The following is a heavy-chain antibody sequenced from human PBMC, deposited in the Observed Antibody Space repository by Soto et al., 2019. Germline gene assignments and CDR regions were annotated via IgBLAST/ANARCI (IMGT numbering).Heavy chain of an antibody. Sequence: GSLRLSCAVSGFTFSNAAMNWVRQAPGKGLEWVSVISSSGGTTDYAASVKGRFTISRDNSKNTLYLQMISLRVEDTAVYYCAKPPLSGYYYIDVWGKGTTVTVSS. CDR2: ISSSGGTT. CDR1: GFTFSNAA. V-gene: IGHV3-23*01. J-gene: IGHJ6*03. D-gene: IGHD6-25*01. CDR3: AKPPLSGYYYIDV.